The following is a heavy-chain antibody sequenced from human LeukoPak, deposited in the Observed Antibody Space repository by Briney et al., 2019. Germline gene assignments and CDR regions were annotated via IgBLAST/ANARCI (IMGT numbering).Heavy chain of an antibody. D-gene: IGHD3-16*01. V-gene: IGHV3-21*01. CDR1: GFTFSSYS. CDR2: ISSISNDI. Sequence: GGSLRLSCAASGFTFSSYSMNWVRQAPGKRLEWVSSISSISNDIYYADSLKGRFTISRDNAKNSVYLQMNSLRAEDTAVYYCARGRFQSAFDIWGQGTMVTVSS. CDR3: ARGRFQSAFDI. J-gene: IGHJ3*02.